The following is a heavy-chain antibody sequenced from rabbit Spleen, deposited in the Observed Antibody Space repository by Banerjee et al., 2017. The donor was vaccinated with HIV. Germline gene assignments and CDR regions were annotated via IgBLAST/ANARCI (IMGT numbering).Heavy chain of an antibody. D-gene: IGHD1-1*01. V-gene: IGHV1S40*01. Sequence: QLLEESGGDLGKPGAFLTPTCIGSGVSLSGDPYMCWVRQAPGKGLEWIACIDTGSSGFTFFASWAKGRFAISKTSSTTVTLQMTSLTAADAAAYFCERDTRSSFSSYGMDLWGQGTLVTVS. J-gene: IGHJ6*01. CDR3: ERDTRSSFSSYGMDL. CDR2: IDTGSSGFT. CDR1: GVSLSGDPY.